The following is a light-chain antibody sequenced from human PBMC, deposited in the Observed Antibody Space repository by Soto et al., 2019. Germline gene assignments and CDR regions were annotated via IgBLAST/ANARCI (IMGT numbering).Light chain of an antibody. V-gene: IGLV2-14*01. CDR2: DVS. J-gene: IGLJ2*01. CDR1: SSDVGGYNY. Sequence: QSVLTQPASVSGSPGQSITLSCTGTSSDVGGYNYVSWYQQHPGKAPKLMIYDVSNRPAGVSNRFSGSTSGNTASLTISGLQAEDEADYYCSSYTSSSTLVVFGGGTKLTVL. CDR3: SSYTSSSTLVV.